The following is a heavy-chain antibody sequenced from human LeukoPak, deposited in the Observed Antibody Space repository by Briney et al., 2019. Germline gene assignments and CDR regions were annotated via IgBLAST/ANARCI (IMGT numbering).Heavy chain of an antibody. J-gene: IGHJ1*01. D-gene: IGHD3-22*01. CDR3: AKEGGYYYDSSGYYPLEYFQH. V-gene: IGHV3-33*06. Sequence: PGGSLRLSXAASGFTFSSYGMHRVRQAPGKGLEWVAVIWYDGSNKYYADSVKGRFTISRDNSKNTLYLQMNSLRAEDTAVYYCAKEGGYYYDSSGYYPLEYFQHWGQGTLVTVSS. CDR2: IWYDGSNK. CDR1: GFTFSSYG.